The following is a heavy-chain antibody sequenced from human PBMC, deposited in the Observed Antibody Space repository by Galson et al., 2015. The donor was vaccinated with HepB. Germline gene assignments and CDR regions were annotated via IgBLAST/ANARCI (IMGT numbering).Heavy chain of an antibody. V-gene: IGHV1-69*05. CDR3: ARFPIGSSGYYIDAFDI. CDR2: IIPIFGTT. CDR1: GGTFSSYA. J-gene: IGHJ3*02. D-gene: IGHD3-22*01. Sequence: SVKVSCKASGGTFSSYAISWVRQAPGQGLEWMGGIIPIFGTTNYAQKFQGRVTMTRDTSISTAYMELSRLRSDDTAVYYCARFPIGSSGYYIDAFDIWGQGTMVTVSS.